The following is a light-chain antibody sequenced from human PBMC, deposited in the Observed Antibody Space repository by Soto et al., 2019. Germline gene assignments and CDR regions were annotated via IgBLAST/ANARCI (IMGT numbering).Light chain of an antibody. J-gene: IGKJ1*01. V-gene: IGKV1-5*01. CDR2: DAS. Sequence: DIQMTQSPSALSASVGDRVTITCRASQSISSWLAWYQQKPGKAPRLLNYDASYLERGVPSRFSGSGSGTEFTLTISDLQPDDLGTYYCQQYNNFWTFGPGTKVDIK. CDR1: QSISSW. CDR3: QQYNNFWT.